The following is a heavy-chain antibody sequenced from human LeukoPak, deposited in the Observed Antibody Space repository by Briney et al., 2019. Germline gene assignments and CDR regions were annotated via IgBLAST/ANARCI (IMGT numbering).Heavy chain of an antibody. Sequence: RPGGPLRLSCAASGFTFDDYGMSWVRQAPGKGLEWVSGINWNGGSTGYADSVKGRFTISGDNAKNSLYLQMNSLRAEDTALYYCAREMKAIAAAGSFDYWGQGTLVTVSS. V-gene: IGHV3-20*04. D-gene: IGHD6-13*01. CDR3: AREMKAIAAAGSFDY. J-gene: IGHJ4*02. CDR2: INWNGGST. CDR1: GFTFDDYG.